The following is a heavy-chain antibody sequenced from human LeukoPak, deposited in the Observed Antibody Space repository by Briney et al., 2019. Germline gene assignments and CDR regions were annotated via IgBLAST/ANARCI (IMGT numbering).Heavy chain of an antibody. CDR2: IYYSGST. CDR3: ARGWAAMAPFDY. CDR1: GGYISSDY. Sequence: SETLSLTCTVSGGYISSDYWSWIRQPPGKGLEWIGYIYYSGSTNYNPSLKSRVTISVDTSKNQFSLKLSSVTAADTAVYYCARGWAAMAPFDYWGQGTLVTVSS. D-gene: IGHD5-18*01. V-gene: IGHV4-59*01. J-gene: IGHJ4*02.